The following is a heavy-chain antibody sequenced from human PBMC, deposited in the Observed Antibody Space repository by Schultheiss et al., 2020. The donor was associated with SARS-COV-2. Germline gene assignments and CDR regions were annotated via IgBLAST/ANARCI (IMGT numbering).Heavy chain of an antibody. J-gene: IGHJ4*02. CDR3: ARHGYSSGWLKDTTFDY. V-gene: IGHV4-39*01. CDR1: GGSISSGSYY. Sequence: SETLSLTCTVSGGSISSGSYYWGWIRQPPGKGLEWIGSIYYSGSTYYNPSLKSRVTISVDTSKNQFSLKLSSVTAADTAVYYCARHGYSSGWLKDTTFDYWGQGTLVTVSS. D-gene: IGHD6-19*01. CDR2: IYYSGST.